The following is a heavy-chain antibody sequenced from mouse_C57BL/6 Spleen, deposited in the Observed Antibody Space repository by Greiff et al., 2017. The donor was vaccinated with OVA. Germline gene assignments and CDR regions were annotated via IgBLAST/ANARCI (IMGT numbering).Heavy chain of an antibody. CDR3: ALSYYYGSRDYAMDY. CDR1: GFSLTSYA. Sequence: VKLQESGPGLVAPSQSLSITCTVSGFSLTSYAISWVRQPPGKGLEWLGVIWTGGGTNYNSALKSRLSISKDNSKSQVFLKMNSLQTDDTARYYCALSYYYGSRDYAMDYWGQGTSVTVSS. V-gene: IGHV2-9-1*01. D-gene: IGHD1-1*01. CDR2: IWTGGGT. J-gene: IGHJ4*01.